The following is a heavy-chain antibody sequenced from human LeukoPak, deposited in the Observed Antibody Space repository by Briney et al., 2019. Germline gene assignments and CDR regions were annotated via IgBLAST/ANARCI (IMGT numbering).Heavy chain of an antibody. Sequence: PSETLSLTCTVSGGSISSGGYYWSWIRQPPGKGLEWIGYIYHSGSTYYNPSLKSRVTISVDRSKNQFSLKLSSVTAADTAVYYCATVQRGDAFDIWGQGTMVTVSS. CDR1: GGSISSGGYY. D-gene: IGHD1-1*01. CDR2: IYHSGST. V-gene: IGHV4-30-2*01. J-gene: IGHJ3*02. CDR3: ATVQRGDAFDI.